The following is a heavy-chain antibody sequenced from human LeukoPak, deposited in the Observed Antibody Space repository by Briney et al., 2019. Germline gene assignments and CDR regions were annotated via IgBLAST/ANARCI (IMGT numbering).Heavy chain of an antibody. CDR2: IIPIFGTA. CDR3: ARGEYCSSTSCPLGY. Sequence: SVKVSCKASGGTFSSYAISWVRQAPGQGLEWMGGIIPIFGTANYAQKFQGRVTITADESTSTAYMELGSLRSEDTAVYYCARGEYCSSTSCPLGYWGQGTLVTVSS. CDR1: GGTFSSYA. J-gene: IGHJ4*02. D-gene: IGHD2-2*01. V-gene: IGHV1-69*13.